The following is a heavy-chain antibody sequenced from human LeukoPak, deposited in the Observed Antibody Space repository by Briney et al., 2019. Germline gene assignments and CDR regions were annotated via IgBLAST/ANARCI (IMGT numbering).Heavy chain of an antibody. Sequence: PSETLSLTCSVSGGSISSGGYYWSWIRQHPGKGLEWIGYIYYRGSTYYNSSLKSRVTISVDTSKNQFSLKLSSVTAADTAVYYCARLGSSGYSLIDYWGQGTLVTVSS. CDR3: ARLGSSGYSLIDY. D-gene: IGHD3-22*01. J-gene: IGHJ4*02. CDR1: GGSISSGGYY. V-gene: IGHV4-31*03. CDR2: IYYRGST.